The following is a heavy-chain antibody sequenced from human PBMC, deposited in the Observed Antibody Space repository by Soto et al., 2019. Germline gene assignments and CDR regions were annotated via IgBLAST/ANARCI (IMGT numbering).Heavy chain of an antibody. Sequence: GGSLRLSCAASGFILSDHYVDWVRQAPGKGLEWVARTRNKGNSYTTEYAASVKGRFTISRDESKNSVYLQMNSLKTEDTAVYYCDSFGVIRDSYYRYGMDVWGQGTTVTVSS. V-gene: IGHV3-72*01. D-gene: IGHD3-3*01. CDR1: GFILSDHY. J-gene: IGHJ6*02. CDR2: TRNKGNSYTT. CDR3: DSFGVIRDSYYRYGMDV.